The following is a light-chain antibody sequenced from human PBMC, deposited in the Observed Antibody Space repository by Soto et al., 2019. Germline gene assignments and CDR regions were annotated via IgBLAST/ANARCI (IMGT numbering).Light chain of an antibody. CDR1: SSNIGAGYD. V-gene: IGLV1-40*01. CDR3: QSYDSSLSGSGV. CDR2: GHN. J-gene: IGLJ3*02. Sequence: QSVLTQPPSVSGAPGQRVTISCTGSSSNIGAGYDVHWYQQLPGTAPKLLISGHNNRPSGVPDRFFGSKSGTSASLTIIGLQAEDEADYYCQSYDSSLSGSGVFGGGTKVTVL.